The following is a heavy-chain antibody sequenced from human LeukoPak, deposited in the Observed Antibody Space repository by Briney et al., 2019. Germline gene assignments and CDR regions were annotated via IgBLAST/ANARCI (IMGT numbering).Heavy chain of an antibody. Sequence: PSETLSLTCAVSGVSINTCCYYWSWIRQPPGKGLEWIGYKYYSGSTRYNSSLRSRLTISLDTSNNQFPLRLSSVTAADTAVYYCVRGRSYGFDFDSWGPGTLVIVSS. D-gene: IGHD5-18*01. J-gene: IGHJ4*02. CDR1: GVSINTCCYY. V-gene: IGHV4-61*01. CDR2: KYYSGST. CDR3: VRGRSYGFDFDS.